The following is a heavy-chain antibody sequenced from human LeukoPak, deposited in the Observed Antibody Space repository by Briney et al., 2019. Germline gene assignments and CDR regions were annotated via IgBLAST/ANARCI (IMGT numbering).Heavy chain of an antibody. J-gene: IGHJ4*02. V-gene: IGHV3-7*01. D-gene: IGHD3-22*01. CDR2: IKQDGSEK. Sequence: GGSLRLSCAASGFTFSSYWMSWVRQAPGKGLEWVANIKQDGSEKYYVDSVKGRFTISRDNAKTSLYLKTNSLRAEDTAVYYCARDSLNYYDSSGYYRTHPFDYWGQGTLVTVSS. CDR3: ARDSLNYYDSSGYYRTHPFDY. CDR1: GFTFSSYW.